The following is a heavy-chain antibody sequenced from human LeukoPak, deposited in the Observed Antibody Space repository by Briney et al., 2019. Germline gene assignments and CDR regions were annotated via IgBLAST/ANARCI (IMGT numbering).Heavy chain of an antibody. V-gene: IGHV3-33*01. J-gene: IGHJ4*02. CDR3: ARDTGDSGGASFDY. CDR2: IWYDGSNK. Sequence: GGSLRLSCAASGFTFSSYGMHWVRQAPGKGLEWVAVIWYDGSNKYYADSVKGRFTISRDNSKNTLYLQMNSLGAEDTAVYYCARDTGDSGGASFDYWGQGTLVTVSS. CDR1: GFTFSSYG. D-gene: IGHD1-26*01.